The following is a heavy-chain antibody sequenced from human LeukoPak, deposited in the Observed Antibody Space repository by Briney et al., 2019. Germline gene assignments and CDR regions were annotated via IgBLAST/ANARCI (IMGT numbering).Heavy chain of an antibody. CDR1: TFTFSSFS. J-gene: IGHJ4*02. CDR2: IGRNSDNI. Sequence: GGSLRLSCAASTFTFSSFSMNWVRQAPGKGLEWISYIGRNSDNICYADSVKGRFTISRDDAKNSLYLQMSSLRAEDTAVYYCARDLDRAFDYWGQGALVTVSS. V-gene: IGHV3-48*04. CDR3: ARDLDRAFDY.